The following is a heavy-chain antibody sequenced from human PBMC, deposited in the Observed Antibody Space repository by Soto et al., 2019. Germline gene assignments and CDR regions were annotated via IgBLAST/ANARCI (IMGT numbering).Heavy chain of an antibody. CDR2: MNPNSGNT. CDR3: ARGVVGSGWYRVRAFDI. CDR1: GYTFTSYD. V-gene: IGHV1-8*01. J-gene: IGHJ3*02. D-gene: IGHD6-19*01. Sequence: GASVKVSCKASGYTFTSYDINWVRQATGQGLEWMGWMNPNSGNTGHAQKFQGRVTMTRNTSISTAYMELSSLRSEDTAVYYCARGVVGSGWYRVRAFDIWGQGTMVTVSS.